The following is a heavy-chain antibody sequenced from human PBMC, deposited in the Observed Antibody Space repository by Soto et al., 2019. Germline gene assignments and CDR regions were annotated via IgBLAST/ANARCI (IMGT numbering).Heavy chain of an antibody. Sequence: SETLSLTCTVSGDSIINYYWSWIRQPPGKGLEWIGYIYYSGRTDYNPSLKSRVTISVDTSKNQFSLKLSSVTAADTAVYYCARQFYYGSGSYGWYYYGMDVWGQGTTVT. CDR3: ARQFYYGSGSYGWYYYGMDV. D-gene: IGHD3-10*01. CDR2: IYYSGRT. J-gene: IGHJ6*02. V-gene: IGHV4-59*08. CDR1: GDSIINYY.